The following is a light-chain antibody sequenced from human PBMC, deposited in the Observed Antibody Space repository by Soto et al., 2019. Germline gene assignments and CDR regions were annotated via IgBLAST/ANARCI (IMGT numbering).Light chain of an antibody. Sequence: SVVTQPPPVSGAPGQRVTLSFTGGSSNIRAGYDVHWYQQLPGTAPKLLIYGNSNRPSGVPDRFSGSKSGTSASLAITGLRAEDEADYYCQSYDSSLSGSIVFGTGTKVTVL. V-gene: IGLV1-40*01. CDR3: QSYDSSLSGSIV. J-gene: IGLJ1*01. CDR1: SSNIRAGYD. CDR2: GNS.